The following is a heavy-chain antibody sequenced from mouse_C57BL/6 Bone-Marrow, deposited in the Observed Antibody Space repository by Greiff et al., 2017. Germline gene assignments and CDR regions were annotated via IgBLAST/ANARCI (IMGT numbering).Heavy chain of an antibody. CDR1: GYAFSSSW. J-gene: IGHJ1*03. V-gene: IGHV1-82*01. CDR2: IYPGDGDT. Sequence: QVQLQQSGPELVKPGASVKISCKASGYAFSSSWMNWVKQRPGKGLEWIGRIYPGDGDTNYNGKFKGKATLTADKSSSTAYMQLSSLTSEDSAVYFCARVVLRCYAYFDVWGTGTTVTVSS. CDR3: ARVVLRCYAYFDV. D-gene: IGHD1-1*01.